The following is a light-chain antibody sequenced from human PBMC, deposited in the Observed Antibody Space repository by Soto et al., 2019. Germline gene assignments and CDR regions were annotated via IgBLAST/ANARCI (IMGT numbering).Light chain of an antibody. J-gene: IGKJ1*01. V-gene: IGKV1-5*03. CDR1: QSISTW. CDR2: KAS. Sequence: DIQMTQSPSTLSASVGDRVTITCRASQSISTWLAWYQQKPGKAPKLLIYKASSLQSGVPSRFSGSASGTEVTLTISSLQPDDFATYYCQQYNTYWTFGQGTKVEVQ. CDR3: QQYNTYWT.